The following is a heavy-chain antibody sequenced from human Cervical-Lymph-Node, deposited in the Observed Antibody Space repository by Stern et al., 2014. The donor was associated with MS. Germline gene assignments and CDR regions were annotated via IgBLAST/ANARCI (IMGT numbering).Heavy chain of an antibody. CDR2: FIPIFGPA. Sequence: VQLVESGAEVKKPGSSVKVSCKASGGTFSTYAISWVRQAPGQGLEWMGGFIPIFGPANYAPKFQGRVPITAADSTGTANMELSSLRSEDTAVYYCARGELKEGLVRGMDVWGQGTTVTVSS. CDR3: ARGELKEGLVRGMDV. CDR1: GGTFSTYA. D-gene: IGHD1-26*01. V-gene: IGHV1-69*01. J-gene: IGHJ6*02.